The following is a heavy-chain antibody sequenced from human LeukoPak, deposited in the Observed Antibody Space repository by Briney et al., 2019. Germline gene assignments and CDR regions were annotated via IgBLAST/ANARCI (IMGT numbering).Heavy chain of an antibody. V-gene: IGHV3-21*01. J-gene: IGHJ4*02. CDR3: ARPATYYGDYPFDY. CDR2: ISSSSSYI. Sequence: GGSLRLSCAASGFTFSSYSMNWVRQAPGKGLEWVSSISSSSSYIYYADSVKGRFTISRDNAKNSLYLQMNSLRAEDTAVYYCARPATYYGDYPFDYWGQGTLVTVSS. CDR1: GFTFSSYS. D-gene: IGHD4-17*01.